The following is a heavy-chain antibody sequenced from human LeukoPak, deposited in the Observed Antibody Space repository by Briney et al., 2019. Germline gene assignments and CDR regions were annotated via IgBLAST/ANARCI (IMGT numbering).Heavy chain of an antibody. V-gene: IGHV1-18*01. Sequence: GASVKVSCKASGYTFTSYGISWVRQAPGQGLEWMGWISAYNGNTNYAQKLQGRVTMTTDTSTSTAYMELRSLRSDDTAVYYCARVARITIFGVVMKYFDYWAREPWSLSPQ. D-gene: IGHD3-3*01. CDR3: ARVARITIFGVVMKYFDY. CDR1: GYTFTSYG. CDR2: ISAYNGNT. J-gene: IGHJ4*02.